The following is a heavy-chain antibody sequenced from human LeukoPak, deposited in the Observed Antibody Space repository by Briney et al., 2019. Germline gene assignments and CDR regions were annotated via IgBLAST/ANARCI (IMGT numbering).Heavy chain of an antibody. CDR2: IYYSGST. Sequence: SETLSLTCTVSGGSISSYYWSWIRQPPGKGLEWIGYIYYSGSTNYNPSLKSRVTISVDTSKNQFSLKLSSVTAADTAVYYCARRRSGYSYGLWGQGTLVTVSS. CDR1: GGSISSYY. CDR3: ARRRSGYSYGL. D-gene: IGHD5-18*01. V-gene: IGHV4-59*08. J-gene: IGHJ4*02.